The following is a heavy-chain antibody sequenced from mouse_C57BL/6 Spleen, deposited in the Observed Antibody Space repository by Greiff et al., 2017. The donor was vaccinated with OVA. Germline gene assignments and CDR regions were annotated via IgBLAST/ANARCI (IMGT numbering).Heavy chain of an antibody. CDR1: GYTFTSYG. CDR2: IYPRSGNT. CDR3: ASPMSTVDAWFAY. D-gene: IGHD1-1*01. V-gene: IGHV1-81*01. J-gene: IGHJ3*01. Sequence: QVQLQQSGAELARPGASVKLSCKASGYTFTSYGISWVKQRTGQGLEWIGEIYPRSGNTYYNEKFKGKATLTADKSSSTAYMELRSLTSEDSAVYFCASPMSTVDAWFAYWGQGTLVTVSA.